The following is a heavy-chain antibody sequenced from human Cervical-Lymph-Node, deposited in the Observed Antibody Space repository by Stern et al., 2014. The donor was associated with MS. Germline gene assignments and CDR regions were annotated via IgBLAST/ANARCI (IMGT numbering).Heavy chain of an antibody. V-gene: IGHV5-51*01. Sequence: VQLVESGAEVKKPGESLKISCKGSGYTFTTYWIGWVRQMPGKGLGWMGIIYPGDSETRYSPSFQGQVTISADKSISTAYLQWSSLKASDTAMYYCARHPRYCSGGSCYKFDFYYAMDVWGQGTTVTVSS. J-gene: IGHJ6*02. D-gene: IGHD2-15*01. CDR1: GYTFTTYW. CDR2: IYPGDSET. CDR3: ARHPRYCSGGSCYKFDFYYAMDV.